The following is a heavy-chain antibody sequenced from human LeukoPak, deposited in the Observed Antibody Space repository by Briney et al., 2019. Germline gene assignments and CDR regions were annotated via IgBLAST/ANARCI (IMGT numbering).Heavy chain of an antibody. D-gene: IGHD3-10*01. Sequence: SVKVSCKASGGTFSSYAISWVRQAPGQGLEWMGGIIPIFGTANYAQKFQGRVTITADKSTSTAYMELSSLRSEDTAVYYCARAPLQVLWFGELFPADFDYWGQGTLVTVSS. CDR2: IIPIFGTA. CDR1: GGTFSSYA. CDR3: ARAPLQVLWFGELFPADFDY. V-gene: IGHV1-69*06. J-gene: IGHJ4*02.